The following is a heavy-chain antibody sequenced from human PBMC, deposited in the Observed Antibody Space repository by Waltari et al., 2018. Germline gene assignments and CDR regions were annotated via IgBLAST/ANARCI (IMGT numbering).Heavy chain of an antibody. Sequence: QVQLVESGGGVVQPGRSLRLSCAASGFTFSSYGMHWVRQAPGKGLEWVAVLSYDGSNKYYADSVKGRFTISRDNSKNTLYLQMNSLRAEDTAVYYCAKDAGDVYYFDYLGQGTLVTVSS. J-gene: IGHJ4*02. CDR2: LSYDGSNK. V-gene: IGHV3-30*18. CDR1: GFTFSSYG. D-gene: IGHD2-21*02. CDR3: AKDAGDVYYFDY.